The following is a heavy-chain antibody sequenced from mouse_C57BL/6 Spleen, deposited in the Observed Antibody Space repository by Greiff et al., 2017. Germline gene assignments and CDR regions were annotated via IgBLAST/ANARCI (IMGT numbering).Heavy chain of an antibody. D-gene: IGHD1-1*01. CDR3: ARGGYYGSSYWYFDV. J-gene: IGHJ1*03. V-gene: IGHV1-63*01. Sequence: QVQLQQSGAELVRPGTSVKMSCKASGYTFTNYWIGWAKQRPGHGLEWIGDIYPGGGYTNYNEKFKGKATLTADKSSSTAYMQFSSLTSEDSAIYYCARGGYYGSSYWYFDVWGTGTTVTVSS. CDR2: IYPGGGYT. CDR1: GYTFTNYW.